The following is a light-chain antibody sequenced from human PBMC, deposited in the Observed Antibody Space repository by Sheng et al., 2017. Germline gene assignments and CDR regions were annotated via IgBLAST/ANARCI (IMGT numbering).Light chain of an antibody. CDR1: QSVSSSS. V-gene: IGKV3-20*01. Sequence: EIMLTQSPGTLSLSPGERATLSCRASQSVSSSSLAWYQHKPGQAPRLLIYGASSRATGIPDRFSGSGSGTDFTLTISRLEPEDFAVYYCQQYDSSPFTFGPGTKVDIK. J-gene: IGKJ3*01. CDR3: QQYDSSPFT. CDR2: GAS.